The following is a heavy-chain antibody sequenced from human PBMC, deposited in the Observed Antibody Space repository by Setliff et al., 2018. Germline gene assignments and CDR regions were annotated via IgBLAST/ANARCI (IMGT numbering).Heavy chain of an antibody. J-gene: IGHJ5*02. V-gene: IGHV3-7*01. CDR1: GFTFSSYW. CDR2: IKQDGSEK. CDR3: ARERFVAVGNWFDP. Sequence: AGGSLRLSCAASGFTFSSYWMSWVRQAPGKGLEWVANIKQDGSEKYYADSVKGRFTISRDNAKNSLYLQMNSLRAEDTAVYYCARERFVAVGNWFDPWGQGTLVTVSS. D-gene: IGHD6-19*01.